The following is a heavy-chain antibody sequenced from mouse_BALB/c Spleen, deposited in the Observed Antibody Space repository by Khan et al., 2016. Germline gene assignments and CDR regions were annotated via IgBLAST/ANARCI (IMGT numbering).Heavy chain of an antibody. CDR1: GFNIKDYY. CDR2: IDPENGDT. J-gene: IGHJ4*01. Sequence: VQLQQSGAELVRPGASVKLSCTSSGFNIKDYYIHWVQQRPEQGLEWIGWIDPENGDTKYDPKFQGKATMTADTSSNTAYLQLSSLTSEDTAVYSGDAGAGNCDGMDYWGQGTSVTVSS. V-gene: IGHV14-4*02. CDR3: DAGAGNCDGMDY. D-gene: IGHD4-1*01.